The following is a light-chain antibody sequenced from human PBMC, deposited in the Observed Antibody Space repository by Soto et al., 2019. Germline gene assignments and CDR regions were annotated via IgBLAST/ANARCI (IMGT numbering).Light chain of an antibody. V-gene: IGLV2-14*01. CDR2: EVT. CDR3: SSYTTTSTLV. J-gene: IGLJ3*02. Sequence: QSALTQPASVSGSPGQSITLSCTGTSNDIGSYNYVSWFQQHPGKAPKLIIYEVTHRPSGISTRFSGSKSGNTASLTISGLQAEDEADYYCSSYTTTSTLVFGGGTKLTVL. CDR1: SNDIGSYNY.